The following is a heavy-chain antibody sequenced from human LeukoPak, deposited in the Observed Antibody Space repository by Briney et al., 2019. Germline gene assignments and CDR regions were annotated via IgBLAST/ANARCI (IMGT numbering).Heavy chain of an antibody. CDR2: ISAYNGNT. D-gene: IGHD2-15*01. Sequence: ASVKVSCKASGYTFTSYGISWVRQAPEQGLEWMGWISAYNGNTNYAQKLQGRVTMTTDTSTSTAYMELRSLRSDDTAVYYCARVARPRYCSGGSCYSYPGPFDYWGQGTLVTVSS. J-gene: IGHJ4*02. V-gene: IGHV1-18*01. CDR1: GYTFTSYG. CDR3: ARVARPRYCSGGSCYSYPGPFDY.